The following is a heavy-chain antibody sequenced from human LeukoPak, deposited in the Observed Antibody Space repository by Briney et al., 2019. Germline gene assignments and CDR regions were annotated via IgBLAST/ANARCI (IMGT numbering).Heavy chain of an antibody. V-gene: IGHV1-46*01. Sequence: ASVKVSCKASGYTFTNYYIHWVRQAPGQGLEWMGLINPGGDNTNYAQNFQGRVTMTRDTSASTVYMELSSLRSEDTAVYYCARVGGYNEVPDYWGQGTLVTVSS. CDR2: INPGGDNT. D-gene: IGHD5-24*01. J-gene: IGHJ4*02. CDR1: GYTFTNYY. CDR3: ARVGGYNEVPDY.